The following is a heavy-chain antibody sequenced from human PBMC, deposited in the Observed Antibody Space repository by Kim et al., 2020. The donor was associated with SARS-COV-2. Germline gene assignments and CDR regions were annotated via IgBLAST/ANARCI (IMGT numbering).Heavy chain of an antibody. CDR3: ARGSRKPLINIDF. CDR2: ICYSGST. D-gene: IGHD3-10*01. V-gene: IGHV4-39*07. CDR1: SGSIRNSSYY. Sequence: SETLSLTCSVSSGSIRNSSYYWGWIRQPPGQGLEWIGSICYSGSTFYSPSLKSRVTVSIDLSKNQFSLKLNSVTAADTAVYYCARGSRKPLINIDFWGQGTLVTVSS. J-gene: IGHJ4*02.